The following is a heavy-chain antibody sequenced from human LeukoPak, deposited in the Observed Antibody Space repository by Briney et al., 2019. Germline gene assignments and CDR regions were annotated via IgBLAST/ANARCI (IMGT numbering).Heavy chain of an antibody. V-gene: IGHV3-11*01. CDR1: GFTFSDFY. Sequence: GGSLRLSCGGSGFTFSDFYISWIRQAPGKGLEWVSYISGSGGTTHYADPVKGRFTISRDNAKNSMYLQMNSLRAEDTAVYYCARELRSSSSFGYWGQGTLVTVSS. D-gene: IGHD6-6*01. CDR2: ISGSGGTT. CDR3: ARELRSSSSFGY. J-gene: IGHJ4*02.